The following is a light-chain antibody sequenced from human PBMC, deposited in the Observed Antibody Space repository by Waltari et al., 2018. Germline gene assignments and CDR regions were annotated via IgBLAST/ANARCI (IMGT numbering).Light chain of an antibody. CDR3: AAWDDSLSGWL. V-gene: IGLV1-47*01. Sequence: HSVLTQPPPASGTPGQGVTISCSGSNPNIGNNYVSWYQQLPGTAPKLLIYRDNERPSGVPDQFSGSKSGTSASLAISGLRSDNEADYYCAAWDDSLSGWLFGGGTKLTVL. J-gene: IGLJ3*02. CDR1: NPNIGNNY. CDR2: RDN.